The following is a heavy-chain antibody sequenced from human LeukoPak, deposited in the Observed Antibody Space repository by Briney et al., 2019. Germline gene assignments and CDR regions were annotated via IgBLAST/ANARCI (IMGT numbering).Heavy chain of an antibody. CDR2: IIPILGIA. V-gene: IGHV1-69*04. J-gene: IGHJ6*02. D-gene: IGHD6-13*01. CDR1: GGTFTIYA. CDR3: ARKPIAAAGSYYYGMDV. Sequence: GASVTVSFTASGGTFTIYAISWGRQAPGQGLEWMGRIIPILGIANYAQKFQGRVTITADKSTSTAYMELSSLRSEDTAVYYCARKPIAAAGSYYYGMDVWGQGPTVTVSS.